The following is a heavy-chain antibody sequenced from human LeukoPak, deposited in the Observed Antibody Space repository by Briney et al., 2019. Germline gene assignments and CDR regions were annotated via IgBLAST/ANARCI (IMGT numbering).Heavy chain of an antibody. D-gene: IGHD1-1*01. CDR1: GGSISSSSYY. CDR3: AGGRGTARGRYYFDY. CDR2: IYYSGST. Sequence: SETLSLTCTVSGGSISSSSYYWGWIRQPPGKGLEWIGSIYYSGSTYYNPSLKSRVTISVDTSKNQFSLKLSSVTAADTAVYYCAGGRGTARGRYYFDYWGQGTLVTVSS. V-gene: IGHV4-39*07. J-gene: IGHJ4*02.